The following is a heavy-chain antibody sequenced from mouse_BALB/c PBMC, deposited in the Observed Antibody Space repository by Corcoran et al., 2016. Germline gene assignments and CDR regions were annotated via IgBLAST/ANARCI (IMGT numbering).Heavy chain of an antibody. J-gene: IGHJ4*01. Sequence: QIQLVQSGPELKKPGETVKISCKASGYTFANYGMNWVKQAPGKGLKWMGWINTYTGEPTYADDFKGRFAFSLETSASTAYLQINNLKNEDTATYFCAISAGSTYAMDYWGQGTSVTVSS. CDR1: GYTFANYG. V-gene: IGHV9-3-1*01. CDR2: INTYTGEP. CDR3: AISAGSTYAMDY. D-gene: IGHD1-1*01.